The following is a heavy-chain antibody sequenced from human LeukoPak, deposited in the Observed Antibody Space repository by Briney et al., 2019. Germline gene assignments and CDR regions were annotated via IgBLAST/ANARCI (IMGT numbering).Heavy chain of an antibody. CDR3: ARDRLNYYYYYMDV. J-gene: IGHJ6*03. CDR1: GFTVSSNY. V-gene: IGHV3-66*02. CDR2: IYSGGST. Sequence: PGGSLRLSCAASGFTVSSNYMSWVRQAPGKGLEWVSVIYSGGSTCYADSVKGRFTISRDNSKNTLYLQMNSLRAEDTAVYYCARDRLNYYYYYMDVWGKGTTVTVSS.